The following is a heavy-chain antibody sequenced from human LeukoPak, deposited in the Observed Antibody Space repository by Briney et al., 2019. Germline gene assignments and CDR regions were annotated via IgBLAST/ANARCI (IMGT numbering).Heavy chain of an antibody. CDR3: VRWLGYGHLPADY. CDR2: IFSSGST. CDR1: GGSISSYY. D-gene: IGHD5-18*01. Sequence: SETLSLTCTVSGGSISSYYWSRIRQPPGKGLEWIAYIFSSGSTNYNPSLKSRVTISIDTSKNQFSLKLNSVTAADTAVYYCVRWLGYGHLPADYWGQGTLVTVSS. V-gene: IGHV4-59*01. J-gene: IGHJ4*02.